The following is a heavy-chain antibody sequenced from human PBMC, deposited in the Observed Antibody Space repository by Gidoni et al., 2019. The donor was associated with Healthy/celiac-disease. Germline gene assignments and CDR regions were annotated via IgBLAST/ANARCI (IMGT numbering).Heavy chain of an antibody. CDR3: ARGGAAALKSPYYFDY. CDR2: IYYSGST. CDR1: GGPISSGGYY. Sequence: QVQLQESGPGLVKPSQTLSLTCTVPGGPISSGGYYWSWIRQHPGKGLEWIGYIYYSGSTYYNPSLKSRVTISVDTSKNQFSLKLSSVTAADTAVYYCARGGAAALKSPYYFDYWGQGTLVTVSS. V-gene: IGHV4-31*03. J-gene: IGHJ4*02. D-gene: IGHD6-13*01.